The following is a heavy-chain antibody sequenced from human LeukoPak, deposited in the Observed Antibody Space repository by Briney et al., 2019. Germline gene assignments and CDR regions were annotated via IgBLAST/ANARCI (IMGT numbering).Heavy chain of an antibody. Sequence: GRSLRLSCAASGFAFNKYAFHWVRQAPDKGLEWVAVISDDGTDAYYAGSVEGRFTISRDNSQSTVFLQMNSLKTEDTAVYYCGPIDYWGQGTLVTVSS. J-gene: IGHJ4*02. CDR2: ISDDGTDA. CDR1: GFAFNKYA. CDR3: GPIDY. V-gene: IGHV3-30-3*01.